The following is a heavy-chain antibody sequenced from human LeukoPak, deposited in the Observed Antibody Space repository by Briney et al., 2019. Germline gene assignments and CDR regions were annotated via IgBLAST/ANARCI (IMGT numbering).Heavy chain of an antibody. CDR1: GGSFSGYY. Sequence: SETLSLTCAVYGGSFSGYYWSWIRQPPGKGLEWIGEINHSGSTNYNPSLKSRVTISVDTSKNQFSLKLSSVTAADMAVYYCARGRVATMGWFDPWGQGTLVTVSS. CDR3: ARGRVATMGWFDP. CDR2: INHSGST. J-gene: IGHJ5*02. D-gene: IGHD5-12*01. V-gene: IGHV4-34*01.